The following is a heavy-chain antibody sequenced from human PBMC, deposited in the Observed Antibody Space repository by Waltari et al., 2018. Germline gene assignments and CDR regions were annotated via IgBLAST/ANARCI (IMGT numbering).Heavy chain of an antibody. CDR2: IYTSGST. J-gene: IGHJ6*03. V-gene: IGHV4-4*07. CDR3: AREGRITIFGVVNYYMDV. D-gene: IGHD3-3*01. CDR1: GGSISCYY. Sequence: QVQLQESGPGLVKPSETLSLTCTVSGGSISCYYWSWIRQPAGKGLEWIGRIYTSGSTNYNPSLKSRVTMSVDTSKNQCSLKLSSVTAADTAVYYCAREGRITIFGVVNYYMDVWGKGTTVTISS.